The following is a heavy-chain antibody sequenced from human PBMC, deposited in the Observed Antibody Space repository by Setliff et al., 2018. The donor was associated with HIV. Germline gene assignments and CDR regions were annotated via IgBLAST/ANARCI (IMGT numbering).Heavy chain of an antibody. Sequence: TSETLSLTCTVSGDSISSYSWNWIRQSPGGGLEWIGFIFSSGSTKYNPSLQSRVTMSIDTSKNQFSLKLSSVTAADTAVYYCARGLSFYDPGGFDYWGQGTLVTVSS. CDR1: GDSISSYS. CDR2: IFSSGST. D-gene: IGHD3-22*01. V-gene: IGHV4-4*09. CDR3: ARGLSFYDPGGFDY. J-gene: IGHJ4*02.